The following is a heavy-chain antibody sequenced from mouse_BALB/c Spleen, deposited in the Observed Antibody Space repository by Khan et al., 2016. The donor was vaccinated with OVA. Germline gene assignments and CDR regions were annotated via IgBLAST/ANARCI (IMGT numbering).Heavy chain of an antibody. CDR2: IWSSGIT. J-gene: IGHJ2*01. CDR1: GFSLTNYG. Sequence: QVQLKESGPGLVQPSQSLSITCTVSGFSLTNYGVHWVRQSPGKGLEWLGVIWSSGITDYNATFMSRLSISRDISKSQVFFKMNSLQANDTGIYYCARNRNGYFDYWGQGTTRTGSS. D-gene: IGHD1-1*02. CDR3: ARNRNGYFDY. V-gene: IGHV2-2*02.